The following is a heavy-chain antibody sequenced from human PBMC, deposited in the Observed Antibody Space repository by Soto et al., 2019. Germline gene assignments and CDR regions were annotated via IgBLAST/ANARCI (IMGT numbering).Heavy chain of an antibody. CDR2: IIDDGGRA. CDR1: GFTFNRYA. V-gene: IGHV3-23*01. J-gene: IGHJ4*02. CDR3: AKDKMEQWLVGGYFDY. Sequence: EVQLLESGGGLIQPGGSLRLSCSASGFTFNRYAMGWVRQATGKGLEWVSAIIDDGGRAYYADSVKGRFTISRDNFKNTLSLQMNSLRAEDTAVYYCAKDKMEQWLVGGYFDYWGQGTQVTVSS. D-gene: IGHD6-19*01.